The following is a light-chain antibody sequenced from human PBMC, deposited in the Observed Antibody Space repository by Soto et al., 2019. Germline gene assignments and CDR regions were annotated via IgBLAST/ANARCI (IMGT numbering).Light chain of an antibody. CDR1: QSVSSY. Sequence: EIVLTQSPATLSLSPGERATLSCRASQSVSSYLAWYQQKPGQAPRLLIYGASNRATGIPARFSGSGSGTAFTLTISSLEPEDFAVYYCQQRSSWPFTFGPGTKVDIK. J-gene: IGKJ3*01. CDR3: QQRSSWPFT. CDR2: GAS. V-gene: IGKV3-11*01.